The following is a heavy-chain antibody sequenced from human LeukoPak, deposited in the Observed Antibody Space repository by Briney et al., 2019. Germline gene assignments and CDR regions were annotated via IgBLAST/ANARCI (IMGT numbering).Heavy chain of an antibody. J-gene: IGHJ6*02. V-gene: IGHV3-7*05. CDR3: ARATYYDILTGSMYYGMDV. CDR1: GFTFSSYE. Sequence: PGGSLRLSCAASGFTFSSYEMNWVRQAPGKGLEWVANIKQDGSEKYYVDSVKGRFTISRDNAKNSLYLQMNSLRAEDTAVYYCARATYYDILTGSMYYGMDVWGQGTTVTVSS. CDR2: IKQDGSEK. D-gene: IGHD3-9*01.